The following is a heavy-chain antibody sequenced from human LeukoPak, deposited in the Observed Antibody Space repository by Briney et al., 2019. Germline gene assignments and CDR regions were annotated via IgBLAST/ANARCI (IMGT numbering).Heavy chain of an antibody. Sequence: PGGSLRLSCAASGFTFSSYGMHWVRQAPGKGLEWVAFIRYDGSNKYYADSVKGRFTISRDNSKNTLYLQMNSLRAEDTAVYYCAVPPIGYMLHYYFDYWGQGTLVTVSS. J-gene: IGHJ4*02. V-gene: IGHV3-30*02. CDR3: AVPPIGYMLHYYFDY. D-gene: IGHD5-24*01. CDR1: GFTFSSYG. CDR2: IRYDGSNK.